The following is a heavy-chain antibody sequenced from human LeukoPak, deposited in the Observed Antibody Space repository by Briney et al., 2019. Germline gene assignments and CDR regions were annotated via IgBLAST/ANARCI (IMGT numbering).Heavy chain of an antibody. V-gene: IGHV1-2*02. CDR2: INTNSGGT. CDR3: ARGSLDY. CDR1: GYTFTDYY. J-gene: IGHJ4*02. Sequence: ASVKLSCTAAGYTFTDYYMHWGRQAPGQGLESVGGINTNSGGTIYAQKFQGRVTMTRDASISTAYMEVTRLRSDDTAVYYCARGSLDYWGQGTLVTVSS.